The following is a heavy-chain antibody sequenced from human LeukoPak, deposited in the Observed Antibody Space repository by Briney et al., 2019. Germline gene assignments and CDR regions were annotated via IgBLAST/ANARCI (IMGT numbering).Heavy chain of an antibody. CDR3: ARGGRDYYDSSGKGDDAFDI. J-gene: IGHJ3*02. CDR1: GASIGSGGYY. CDR2: YIYYSASPYYSGSA. D-gene: IGHD3-22*01. V-gene: IGHV4-39*07. Sequence: PSETLSLTCTVSGASIGSGGYYWGWIRQHPGKGLEWIGYIYYSASPYYSGSANYNPSLKSRVTISIDTSRNKFSLSLTSVTAADTAVYYCARGGRDYYDSSGKGDDAFDIWGQGTMVTVSS.